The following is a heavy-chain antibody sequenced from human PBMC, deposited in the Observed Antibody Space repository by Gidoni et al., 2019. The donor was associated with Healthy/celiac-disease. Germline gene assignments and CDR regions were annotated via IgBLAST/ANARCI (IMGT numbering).Heavy chain of an antibody. D-gene: IGHD2-2*02. Sequence: QVQLVQSGAEVTKPGSSVTVSCKASGGTFSSYAISWVRQAPGQGLEWMGGIIPIFGTANYAQKFQGRVTITADESTSTAYMELSSLRSEDTAVYYCARGDIVVVPAAIRHDYYYYGMDVWGQGTTVTVSS. V-gene: IGHV1-69*01. CDR3: ARGDIVVVPAAIRHDYYYYGMDV. J-gene: IGHJ6*02. CDR1: GGTFSSYA. CDR2: IIPIFGTA.